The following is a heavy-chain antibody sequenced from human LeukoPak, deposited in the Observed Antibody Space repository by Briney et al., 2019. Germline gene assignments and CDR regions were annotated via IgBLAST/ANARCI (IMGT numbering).Heavy chain of an antibody. V-gene: IGHV4-59*12. CDR1: GGSISSYY. Sequence: SETLSLTCTVSGGSISSYYWSWIRQPPGKGLEWIGYIYYSGSTNYNPSLKSRVTISVDTSKNQFSLKLSSVTAADTAVYYCARLGGAGATVTASYYYGMDVWGKGTTVTVSS. CDR2: IYYSGST. D-gene: IGHD4-11*01. CDR3: ARLGGAGATVTASYYYGMDV. J-gene: IGHJ6*04.